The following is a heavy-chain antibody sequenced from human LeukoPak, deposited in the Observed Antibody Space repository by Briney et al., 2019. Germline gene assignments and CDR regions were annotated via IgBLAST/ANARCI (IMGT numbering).Heavy chain of an antibody. CDR3: ARDFGELSHYYYGMDV. V-gene: IGHV3-33*01. D-gene: IGHD3-10*01. CDR1: GFTFSSYG. Sequence: PGGSLGLSCAASGFTFSSYGMHWVRQAPGKGLEWVAVIWYDGSNKYYADSVKGRFTISRDNSKNTLYLQMNSLRAEDTAVYYRARDFGELSHYYYGMDVWGKGTTVTVSS. J-gene: IGHJ6*04. CDR2: IWYDGSNK.